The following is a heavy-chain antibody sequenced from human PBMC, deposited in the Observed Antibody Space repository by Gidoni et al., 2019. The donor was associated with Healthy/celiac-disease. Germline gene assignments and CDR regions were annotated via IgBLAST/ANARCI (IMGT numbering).Heavy chain of an antibody. CDR1: GFTFSSYA. J-gene: IGHJ4*02. V-gene: IGHV3-23*01. CDR2: ISGSGGST. D-gene: IGHD3-22*01. Sequence: EVQLLESGGGLVQPGGSLRLSCAASGFTFSSYAMSWVRQAPGKGLEWVSAISGSGGSTYYADSVKGRFTISRDNSKNTLYLQMNSLRAEDTAVYYCAKSWPRYYYDSSGYAGGDYWGQGTLVTVSS. CDR3: AKSWPRYYYDSSGYAGGDY.